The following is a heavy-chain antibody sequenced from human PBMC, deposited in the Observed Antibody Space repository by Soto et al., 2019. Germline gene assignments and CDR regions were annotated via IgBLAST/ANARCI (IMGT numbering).Heavy chain of an antibody. D-gene: IGHD1-1*01. Sequence: QVHLVQSGAEVKKPGASVKVSCKGCGYAFTTYGITWVRQAPGQGLEWMGWISAHNGNTNYAQKLQGRVTVTRDTSTSTAYMELRSLRSDDTAAYYCARGRYGDYWGQGALVTVSS. CDR3: ARGRYGDY. V-gene: IGHV1-18*01. J-gene: IGHJ4*02. CDR2: ISAHNGNT. CDR1: GYAFTTYG.